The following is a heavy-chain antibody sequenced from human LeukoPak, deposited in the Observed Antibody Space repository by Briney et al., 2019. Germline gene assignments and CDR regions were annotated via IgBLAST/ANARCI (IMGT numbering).Heavy chain of an antibody. Sequence: LSLTCTVSGGSISSYYWSWVRQAPGKGLEWVSYISSSGSTIYYADSVKGRFTISRDNAKNSLYLQMNSLRAEDTAVYYCAKDGVVGAMATDAFDIWGQGTMVTVSS. J-gene: IGHJ3*02. D-gene: IGHD1-26*01. CDR1: GGSISSYY. CDR3: AKDGVVGAMATDAFDI. CDR2: ISSSGSTI. V-gene: IGHV3-11*01.